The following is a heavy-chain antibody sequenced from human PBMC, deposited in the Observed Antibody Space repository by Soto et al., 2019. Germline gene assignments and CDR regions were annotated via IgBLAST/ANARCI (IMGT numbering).Heavy chain of an antibody. J-gene: IGHJ6*02. V-gene: IGHV4-31*03. D-gene: IGHD2-2*01. CDR1: GDSISSTNNY. CDR2: IYYSGST. CDR3: ARTVCSSASCYGYYYYGLDV. Sequence: SETLSLTCTVSGDSISSTNNYWSWIRQHPGKGLEWIGYIYYSGSTYYNPSLKSRPATSVDTSKNQFSLKLSSVTAADTAVYYCARTVCSSASCYGYYYYGLDVWGQGTTVTVSS.